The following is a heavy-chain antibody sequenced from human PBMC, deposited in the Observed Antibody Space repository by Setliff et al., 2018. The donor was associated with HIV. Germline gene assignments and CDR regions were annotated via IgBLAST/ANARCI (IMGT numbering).Heavy chain of an antibody. D-gene: IGHD3-22*01. Sequence: SVKVSCKASGDTFSNSLVTWVRQAPGQGLEWMGGIIPLFGTANYAQKFQGRVTMTTDELMTTAYLELSSLRSEDTAVYYCARERVRQHYYDSSLNRAFDIWGQGTMVTVSS. CDR2: IIPLFGTA. CDR1: GDTFSNSL. V-gene: IGHV1-69*05. J-gene: IGHJ3*02. CDR3: ARERVRQHYYDSSLNRAFDI.